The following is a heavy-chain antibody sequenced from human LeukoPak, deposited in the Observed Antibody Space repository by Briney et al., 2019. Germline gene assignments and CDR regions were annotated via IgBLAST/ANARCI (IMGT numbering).Heavy chain of an antibody. V-gene: IGHV3-48*04. CDR3: ARGWRYFDC. D-gene: IGHD3-9*01. CDR1: GFTFNSYG. J-gene: IGHJ4*02. CDR2: ISSSVSTR. Sequence: GRSLRLSCAASGFTFNSYGMNWVRQAPGKGLEWVSYISSSVSTRYYADSVKGRFTISRDNAKNSLSLQMNSLRAEDRAVYYCARGWRYFDCWGQGTLVTVSS.